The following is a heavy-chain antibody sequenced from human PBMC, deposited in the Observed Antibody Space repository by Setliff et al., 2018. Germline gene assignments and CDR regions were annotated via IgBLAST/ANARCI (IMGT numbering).Heavy chain of an antibody. CDR2: ISSGSLII. V-gene: IGHV3-48*01. Sequence: LRLSCAASGITFSTYSMNWVRQAPGKGPEWVSYISSGSLIIYYADSVKGRFSVSRDNSRNTLYLQMNSLRAEDTAVYYCARLPQVVKGGDVEVWGKGTTVTVSS. CDR3: ARLPQVVKGGDVEV. D-gene: IGHD6-6*01. J-gene: IGHJ6*04. CDR1: GITFSTYS.